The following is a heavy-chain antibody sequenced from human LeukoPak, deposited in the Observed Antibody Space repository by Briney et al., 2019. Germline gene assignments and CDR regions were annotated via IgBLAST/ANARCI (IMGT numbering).Heavy chain of an antibody. J-gene: IGHJ6*04. CDR3: AELGITMIGGV. CDR2: IKQDGSEK. V-gene: IGHV3-7*01. CDR1: GFTFSTYW. D-gene: IGHD3-10*02. Sequence: GGSLRLSCAASGFTFSTYWMTWVRQAPGKGLEWVANIKQDGSEKYFVDSVKGRFSISRDNAKNSLYLQMNSLRAEDTAVYYCAELGITMIGGVWGKGTTVTISS.